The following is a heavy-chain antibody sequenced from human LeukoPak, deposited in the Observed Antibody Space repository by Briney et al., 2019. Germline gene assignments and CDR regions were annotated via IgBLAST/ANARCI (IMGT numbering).Heavy chain of an antibody. CDR1: GFTFSDYS. V-gene: IGHV3-11*04. D-gene: IGHD4-11*01. CDR3: ARGGLQGYYYYYMDV. J-gene: IGHJ6*03. Sequence: GGSLRLSCAASGFTFSDYSMSWIRQAPREGLEWVSYISSSGSTIYYADSVKGRFTISRDNAKNSLYLQMNSLRAEDTAVYYCARGGLQGYYYYYMDVWGKGTTVTVSS. CDR2: ISSSGSTI.